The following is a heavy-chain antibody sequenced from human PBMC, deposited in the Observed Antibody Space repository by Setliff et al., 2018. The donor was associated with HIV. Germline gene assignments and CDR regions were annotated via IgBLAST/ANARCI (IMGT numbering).Heavy chain of an antibody. Sequence: SETLSLTCTVSGGSIIGRYWNWIRQPAGKGLEWIGRIYTSGSTNYNPPLKSRAIIALDTSKNQFSLRLSSVTPADTAVYYCASDSVAGVVTADNNWFDPWGQGTLVTVSS. CDR3: ASDSVAGVVTADNNWFDP. J-gene: IGHJ5*02. CDR2: IYTSGST. CDR1: GGSIIGRY. V-gene: IGHV4-4*07. D-gene: IGHD2-21*02.